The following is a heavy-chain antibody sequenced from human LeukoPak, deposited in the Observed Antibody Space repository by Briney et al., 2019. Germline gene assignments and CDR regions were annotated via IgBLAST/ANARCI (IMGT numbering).Heavy chain of an antibody. CDR3: AKDLPSFDIVVVPAAKDIYYYYGMDV. V-gene: IGHV3-23*01. Sequence: PGGSLRLSCAASGFTFSSYAMSWVRQAPGKGLEWVSAISGSGGSTNYADSVKGRFTISRDNSKNTLYLQMNSLRAEDTAVYYCAKDLPSFDIVVVPAAKDIYYYYGMDVWGQGTTATVSS. CDR2: ISGSGGST. D-gene: IGHD2-2*01. CDR1: GFTFSSYA. J-gene: IGHJ6*02.